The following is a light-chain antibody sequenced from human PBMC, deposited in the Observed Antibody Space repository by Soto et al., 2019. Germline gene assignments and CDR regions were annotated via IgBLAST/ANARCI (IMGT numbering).Light chain of an antibody. V-gene: IGLV2-23*02. CDR3: CSYAGSSIHV. CDR2: EVS. Sequence: QSALTQPASVSGSPGQSITFSFTGTSSDVGSSNLVSWYQQHPGKAPKLLIYEVSKRPSGVSNRFSGSKSGNTASLTISGLQAEDEADYYCCSYAGSSIHVFGTGTKVTVL. J-gene: IGLJ1*01. CDR1: SSDVGSSNL.